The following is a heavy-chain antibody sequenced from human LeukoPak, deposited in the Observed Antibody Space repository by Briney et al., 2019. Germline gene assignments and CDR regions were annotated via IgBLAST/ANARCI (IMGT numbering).Heavy chain of an antibody. D-gene: IGHD6-13*01. V-gene: IGHV4-39*07. CDR1: GGSISSTNYY. J-gene: IGHJ4*02. CDR3: ARVGGSSSSPEKNDY. Sequence: LETLSLTCTVSGGSISSTNYYWGWIRQPPGKGLEWIGSIYYSGSTYYNPSLESRVTISVDTSKNQFSLKLSSVTAADTAVYYCARVGGSSSSPEKNDYWGQGTLVTVSS. CDR2: IYYSGST.